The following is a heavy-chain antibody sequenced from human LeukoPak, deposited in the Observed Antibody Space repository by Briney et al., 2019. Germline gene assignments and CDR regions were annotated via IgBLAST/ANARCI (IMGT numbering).Heavy chain of an antibody. CDR3: ARARILYYGSGSYFFDY. V-gene: IGHV4-34*01. J-gene: IGHJ4*02. CDR1: GGSFSGYY. CDR2: INHSGST. D-gene: IGHD3-10*01. Sequence: SETLSLTCAVYGGSFSGYYWSWIRQPPGKGLEWIGEINHSGSTNYNPSLKSRVTISVDTSKNQFSLKLSSVTAADTAVYYCARARILYYGSGSYFFDYWGQGTLVTVSS.